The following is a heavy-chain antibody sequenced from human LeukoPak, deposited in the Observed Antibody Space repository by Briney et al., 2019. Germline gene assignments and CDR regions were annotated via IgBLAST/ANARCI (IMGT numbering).Heavy chain of an antibody. D-gene: IGHD4-23*01. J-gene: IGHJ4*02. Sequence: PSETLSLTCPVSGGSISSGSHHWGWFRQSPGKGLEWIGSIYDSRTIYYNPSLNSRVTISAVTSKNQFSLQLNSVTAADTAVYYCARHDGLSGGTMGALDSWGQGSLVTVSS. CDR1: GGSISSGSHH. CDR2: IYDSRTI. V-gene: IGHV4-39*01. CDR3: ARHDGLSGGTMGALDS.